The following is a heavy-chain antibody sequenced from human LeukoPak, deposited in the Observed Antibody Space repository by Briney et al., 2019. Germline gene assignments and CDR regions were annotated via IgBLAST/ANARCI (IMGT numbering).Heavy chain of an antibody. CDR1: GFPFSCYS. V-gene: IGHV3-21*01. J-gene: IGHJ2*01. CDR3: ATLVYDILTGYSPWYFDL. CDR2: ITGSSSHM. Sequence: PGGSLRLSCAGSGFPFSCYSMNWVPQAPGKGLERVSYITGSSSHMYYADSVKARFTTSRDNAKNSLYLQMNSLGAEDTAVYYCATLVYDILTGYSPWYFDLWGRGTLVTVSS. D-gene: IGHD3-9*01.